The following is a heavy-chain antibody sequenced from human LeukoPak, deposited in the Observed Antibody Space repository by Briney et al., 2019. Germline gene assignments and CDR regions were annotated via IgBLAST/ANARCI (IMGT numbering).Heavy chain of an antibody. CDR2: IIPFLSLT. V-gene: IGHV1-69*02. D-gene: IGHD3-16*01. J-gene: IGHJ4*02. Sequence: SVKVSCKASGDTISNYPINWVRQAPGQGLEWLGRIIPFLSLTNYAQNFQDRVTITADKSTSTAYMELSSLRSEDTAVYYCARSLNFASPMTFDYWGQGTLVTVSS. CDR3: ARSLNFASPMTFDY. CDR1: GDTISNYP.